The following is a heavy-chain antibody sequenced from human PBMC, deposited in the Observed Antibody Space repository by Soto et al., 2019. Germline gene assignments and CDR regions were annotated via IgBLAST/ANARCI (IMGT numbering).Heavy chain of an antibody. CDR3: TTDYDWNDVN. J-gene: IGHJ4*02. CDR1: GFTFSNAW. CDR2: IKSKTDGGKT. V-gene: IGHV3-15*07. D-gene: IGHD1-1*01. Sequence: GGSLRLSCAASGFTFSNAWMNWVRQAPGKGLEWVGRIKSKTDGGKTDYAAPGKGRFTISRDDSKNTLYLQMNSLKTEDTAVYYCTTDYDWNDVNWGQGTLVTVSS.